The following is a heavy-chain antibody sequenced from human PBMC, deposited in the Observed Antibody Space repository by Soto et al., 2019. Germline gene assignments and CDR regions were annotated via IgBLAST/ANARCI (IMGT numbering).Heavy chain of an antibody. CDR1: VCSITSHG. J-gene: IGHJ6*02. V-gene: IGHV1-18*04. Sequence: AASVTGPCPASVCSITSHGISWVLQAPGQGLEWRGWISAYNGNTSYAQKFQGRVTMTRDTSTSTVYMELSSLRSEDTAVYYCARDLPPRQYYYDISGYYRHYAYYYGMDVWGQGTTVTVSS. CDR2: ISAYNGNT. CDR3: ARDLPPRQYYYDISGYYRHYAYYYGMDV. D-gene: IGHD3-22*01.